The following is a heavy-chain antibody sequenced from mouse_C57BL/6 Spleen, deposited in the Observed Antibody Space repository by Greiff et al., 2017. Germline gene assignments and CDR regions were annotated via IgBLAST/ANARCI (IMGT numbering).Heavy chain of an antibody. Sequence: QVQLQQPGAELVKPGASVKMSCKASGYTFTSYWITWVKQRPGQGLEWIGDIYPGSGSTNYNGKFKSKATLTVDTSSSTAYMQLSSLTSEDSAVYYCARRYYGSSYDYFDYWGQGTTLTVSS. D-gene: IGHD1-1*01. CDR3: ARRYYGSSYDYFDY. V-gene: IGHV1-55*01. J-gene: IGHJ2*01. CDR1: GYTFTSYW. CDR2: IYPGSGST.